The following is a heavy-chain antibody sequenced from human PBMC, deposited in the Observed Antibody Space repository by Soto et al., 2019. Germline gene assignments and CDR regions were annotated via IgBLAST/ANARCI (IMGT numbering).Heavy chain of an antibody. V-gene: IGHV3-30-3*01. CDR3: ARDLGVCKFDY. CDR2: ISYDGSNQ. CDR1: GFTFSSHA. J-gene: IGHJ4*02. Sequence: QVQVVESGGGVVQPGRSLRLSCATSGFTFSSHAMHWVRQAPGKGLEWVAFISYDGSNQHYADSVKGRFTISRDNSENTLYLQMNSLRGEDTAMYYCARDLGVCKFDYWRQGTLVTVSS. D-gene: IGHD3-16*01.